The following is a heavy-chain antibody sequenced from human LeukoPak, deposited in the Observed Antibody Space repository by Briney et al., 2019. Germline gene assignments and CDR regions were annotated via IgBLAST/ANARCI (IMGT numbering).Heavy chain of an antibody. CDR3: ATGGRSGVAFES. V-gene: IGHV3-23*01. Sequence: GGSLRLSCAASGFTFNTYAMSWVRQAPGKGLEWVSAISGSGGSTYYADSVKGRFTVSRDNPKDTLFLQMNSLRAEDTAVYYCATGGRSGVAFESWGQGTLVTVSS. CDR1: GFTFNTYA. CDR2: ISGSGGST. J-gene: IGHJ4*02. D-gene: IGHD2-15*01.